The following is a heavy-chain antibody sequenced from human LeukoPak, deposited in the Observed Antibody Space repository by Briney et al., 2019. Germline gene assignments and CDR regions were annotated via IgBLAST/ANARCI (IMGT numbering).Heavy chain of an antibody. CDR2: INTDGSST. Sequence: GGSLRLSCAASGFTFSGYGMHWVRQAPGKGLVWVSRINTDGSSTTYAASVKGRFTISRDNAENTLYLHMNSLRAEDTAVYYCATGTRTSYVFDIWGQGTMVTVSS. V-gene: IGHV3-74*01. CDR3: ATGTRTSYVFDI. J-gene: IGHJ3*02. D-gene: IGHD2-2*01. CDR1: GFTFSGYG.